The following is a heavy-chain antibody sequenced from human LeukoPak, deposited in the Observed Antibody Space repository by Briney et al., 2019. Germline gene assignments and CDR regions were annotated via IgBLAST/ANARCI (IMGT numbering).Heavy chain of an antibody. V-gene: IGHV4-59*01. J-gene: IGHJ3*02. CDR1: GGSISSYY. Sequence: PSETLSLTCTVSGGSISSYYWSWIRQPPGKGLEWIGYIYYSGSTNYNPSLKSRVTISVDTSKNQFSLKLSSVTAEDTAVYYCARADFWSAQTYKPDAFDIWGQGTMVTVSS. D-gene: IGHD3-3*01. CDR2: IYYSGST. CDR3: ARADFWSAQTYKPDAFDI.